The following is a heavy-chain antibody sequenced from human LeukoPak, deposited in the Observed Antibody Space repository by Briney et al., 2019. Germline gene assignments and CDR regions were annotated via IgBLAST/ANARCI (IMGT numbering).Heavy chain of an antibody. CDR3: ATAGITIFGVALPADV. J-gene: IGHJ6*04. CDR1: GYTFTSSG. D-gene: IGHD3-3*01. CDR2: ISAYNGNT. Sequence: SVKVSCKASGYTFTSSGISWVRQAPGQGLEWMGWISAYNGNTNYAQKLQGRVTMTTDTSTSTAYMELRSLRSDDTAVYYCATAGITIFGVALPADVWGKGTTVTVSS. V-gene: IGHV1-18*01.